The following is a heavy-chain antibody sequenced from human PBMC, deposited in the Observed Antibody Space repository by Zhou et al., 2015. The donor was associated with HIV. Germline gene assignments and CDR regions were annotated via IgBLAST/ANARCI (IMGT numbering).Heavy chain of an antibody. CDR3: ARCYCSGGSCYWGPDYYYYGMDV. Sequence: QVKLVQSGAAVKKTGSSVKVSCKASGGTFSSYAISWVRQAPGQGLEWLGGIIPIFGTANYAQKFQGRVTITADESTSTAYMELSSLRSEDTAVYYCARCYCSGGSCYWGPDYYYYGMDVWGQGTTVTVS. D-gene: IGHD2-15*01. CDR1: GGTFSSYA. CDR2: IIPIFGTA. J-gene: IGHJ6*02. V-gene: IGHV1-69*01.